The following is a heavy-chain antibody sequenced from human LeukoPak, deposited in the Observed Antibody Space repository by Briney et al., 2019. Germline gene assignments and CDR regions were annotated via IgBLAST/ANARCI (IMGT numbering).Heavy chain of an antibody. CDR2: TYYRSTWYN. Sequence: SQTLSLTRAISGDSVASNSVTWNWIRQSPSRGLEWLGRTYYRSTWYNDYAVSVRGRITVNPDTSKNQFSLHLNSVTPEDTAVYYCARRLTQYDCFDPWGQGILVTVSS. D-gene: IGHD2-2*01. CDR1: GDSVASNSVT. CDR3: ARRLTQYDCFDP. J-gene: IGHJ5*02. V-gene: IGHV6-1*01.